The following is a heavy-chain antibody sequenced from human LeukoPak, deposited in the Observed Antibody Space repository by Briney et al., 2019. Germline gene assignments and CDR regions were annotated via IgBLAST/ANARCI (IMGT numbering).Heavy chain of an antibody. J-gene: IGHJ3*01. CDR1: EDSFSSHW. CDR2: IYPGDSDT. V-gene: IGHV5-51*01. D-gene: IGHD2-21*01. Sequence: GESLKISCKDSEDSFSSHWIGWVRQMPGKGLEWMWIIYPGDSDTRYSPSFQGQVTISADKSISTAYLQWSSLKTSDTAMYYCARQGIVMDAFDVWGQGTMVTVSS. CDR3: ARQGIVMDAFDV.